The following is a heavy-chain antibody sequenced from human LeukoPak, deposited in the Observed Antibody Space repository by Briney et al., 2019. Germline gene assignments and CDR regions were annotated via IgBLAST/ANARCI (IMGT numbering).Heavy chain of an antibody. J-gene: IGHJ6*02. CDR3: ARGGARSGYDPYYYYYGMDV. D-gene: IGHD5-12*01. V-gene: IGHV3-23*01. CDR1: GFTFSSYA. CDR2: ISGSGGST. Sequence: GGSLRLSCAASGFTFSSYAMSWVSQAPGKGLEWVSAISGSGGSTYYADSVKGRFTISRDNSKNTLYLQMNSLRAEDTAVYYCARGGARSGYDPYYYYYGMDVWGQGTTVTVSS.